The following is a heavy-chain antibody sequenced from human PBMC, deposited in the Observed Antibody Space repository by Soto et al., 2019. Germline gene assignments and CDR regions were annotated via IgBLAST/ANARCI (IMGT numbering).Heavy chain of an antibody. J-gene: IGHJ4*02. V-gene: IGHV1-2*02. D-gene: IGHD1-26*01. Sequence: GASVKVSCKASGYTFTGYYMHWVRQAPGRGLEWMGWINPNSGGTNYAQKFQGRVTMTRDTSISTAYMELSRLRSDDTAVYYCARASIVGATMDYWGQGTLVTVSS. CDR1: GYTFTGYY. CDR3: ARASIVGATMDY. CDR2: INPNSGGT.